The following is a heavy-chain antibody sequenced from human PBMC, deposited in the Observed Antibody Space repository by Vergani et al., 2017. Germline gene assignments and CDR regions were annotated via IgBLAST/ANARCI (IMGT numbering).Heavy chain of an antibody. CDR1: GFTFNNYA. J-gene: IGHJ6*02. V-gene: IGHV3-23*01. Sequence: EVQLLESGGDLVQPGGSLRLSCAASGFTFNNYAMNWVRQAPGTGLEWVSCISGSGGSTYYAGSVKGRFTISRYSSKNTLYLQMNSLSAGDTAVYYCAKANPRNSGYDYLYYYHAMDVWGQGTTVTVSS. CDR2: ISGSGGST. D-gene: IGHD5-12*01. CDR3: AKANPRNSGYDYLYYYHAMDV.